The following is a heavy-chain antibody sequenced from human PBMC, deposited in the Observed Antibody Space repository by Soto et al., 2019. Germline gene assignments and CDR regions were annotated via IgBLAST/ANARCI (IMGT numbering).Heavy chain of an antibody. Sequence: SETLSLTCSVSGYSVSSSDYYWAWIRQPPGKGLEWIGSMLYSGLTYYNPSLESRVTLSVDTSKNQFSVRLNSVTASDTAVYYCAPLSVSLSGPYGIHVWGQGTTVTVS. D-gene: IGHD2-15*01. CDR2: MLYSGLT. J-gene: IGHJ6*02. V-gene: IGHV4-39*01. CDR3: APLSVSLSGPYGIHV. CDR1: GYSVSSSDYY.